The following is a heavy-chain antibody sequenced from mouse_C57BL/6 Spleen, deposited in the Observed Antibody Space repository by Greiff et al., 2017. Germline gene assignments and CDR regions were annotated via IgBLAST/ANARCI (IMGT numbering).Heavy chain of an antibody. D-gene: IGHD2-4*01. V-gene: IGHV1-7*01. Sequence: QVQLQQSGAELAKPGASVKLSCKASGYTFTSYWMHWVKQRPGQGLEWIGYINPSSGYTKYNQKFKDKATLTADTSSSTAYMQLSSLTYEDSAVYYCARQDYDSYYYAMYYWGQGTSVTVSS. J-gene: IGHJ4*01. CDR2: INPSSGYT. CDR3: ARQDYDSYYYAMYY. CDR1: GYTFTSYW.